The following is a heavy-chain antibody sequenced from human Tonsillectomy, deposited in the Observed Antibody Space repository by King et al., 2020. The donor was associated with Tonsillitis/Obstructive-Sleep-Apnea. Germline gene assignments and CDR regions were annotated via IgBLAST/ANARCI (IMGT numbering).Heavy chain of an antibody. V-gene: IGHV3-64D*06. CDR3: VKDRAQHSIGLYYFDY. CDR1: GFTFSSYA. Sequence: VQLVESGGGLVQPGGSLRLSCSASGFTFSSYAMHWVRQAPGKGLEYVSAISSNGGSTYYADSVKGRFTISRDNSKNTLYLQMSSLRAEDTAVYYCVKDRAQHSIGLYYFDYWGQGTLVTVSS. CDR2: ISSNGGST. D-gene: IGHD3-22*01. J-gene: IGHJ4*02.